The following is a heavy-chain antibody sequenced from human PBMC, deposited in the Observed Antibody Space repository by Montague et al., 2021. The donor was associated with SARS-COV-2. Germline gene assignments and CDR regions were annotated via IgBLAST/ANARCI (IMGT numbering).Heavy chain of an antibody. CDR1: GGSISSYY. CDR2: VHYSGRP. D-gene: IGHD3-10*01. V-gene: IGHV4-59*05. CDR3: ARGMIRGVTTPFDY. Sequence: SETLSLTCTVSGGSISSYYWSWIRQPPGKGLEWIGSVHYSGRPYYNPSLQSRGTISVDTSKNHLSLRLSSVTAADTAVYFCARGMIRGVTTPFDYWGQGSQVTVSS. J-gene: IGHJ4*02.